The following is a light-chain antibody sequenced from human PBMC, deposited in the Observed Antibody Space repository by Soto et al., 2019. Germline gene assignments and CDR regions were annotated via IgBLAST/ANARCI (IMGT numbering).Light chain of an antibody. CDR1: QSVSSN. V-gene: IGKV3-15*01. CDR3: QQYNNWPL. J-gene: IGKJ4*01. CDR2: GAS. Sequence: EIVMTQSPATLSVSPGERATLSCRASQSVSSNSAWYQQKPGQAPRLLIYGASTRATGIPARFSGSGSGTEFTLTSSSLQSEDVAVYYCQQYNNWPLFGGGTKVDI.